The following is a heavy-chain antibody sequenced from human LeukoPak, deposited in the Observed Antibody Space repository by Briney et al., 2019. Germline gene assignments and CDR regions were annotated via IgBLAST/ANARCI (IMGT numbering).Heavy chain of an antibody. CDR3: ARGGWAPDY. CDR2: IKPDGGEK. V-gene: IGHV3-7*01. Sequence: GGSLRLSCAASGLTFTTYWMSWVRQAPGKGLEWVATIKPDGGEKSYVDSVKGRFTVSRDNAKNSLYLHMNSLSADDTAVYYCARGGWAPDYWGQGTLVTVSS. CDR1: GLTFTTYW. D-gene: IGHD5-12*01. J-gene: IGHJ4*02.